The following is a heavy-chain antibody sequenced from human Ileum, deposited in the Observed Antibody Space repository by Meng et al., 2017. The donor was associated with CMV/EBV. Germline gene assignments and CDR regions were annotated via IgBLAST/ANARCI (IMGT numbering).Heavy chain of an antibody. J-gene: IGHJ6*02. D-gene: IGHD2-2*02. CDR1: GYTFTSYD. CDR2: MNPNSGNT. Sequence: ASVKVSCKASGYTFTSYDINWVRQATGQGLEWMGWMNPNSGNTGYAQKFQGRVTMTRNTSISTAYMELSSLRSEDAAVYYCARGRYSSSTSCYTRVDYYGMDVWGQGTTVTVSS. CDR3: ARGRYSSSTSCYTRVDYYGMDV. V-gene: IGHV1-8*01.